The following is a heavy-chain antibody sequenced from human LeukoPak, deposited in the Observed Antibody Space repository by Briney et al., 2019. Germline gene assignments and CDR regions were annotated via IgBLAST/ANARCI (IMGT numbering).Heavy chain of an antibody. D-gene: IGHD3-16*02. CDR2: IHYGGTT. V-gene: IGHV4-39*02. CDR3: ARAFGRFGSLYYFEN. J-gene: IGHJ4*02. CDR1: GGSITSNSYY. Sequence: SETLSLTCTVSGGSITSNSYYWGWIRQPPGQGLEWIGSIHYGGTTYYNPSLKSRATISVETSKNHFSLKLISVTAADTAIYYCARAFGRFGSLYYFENWGQGTLVTVSS.